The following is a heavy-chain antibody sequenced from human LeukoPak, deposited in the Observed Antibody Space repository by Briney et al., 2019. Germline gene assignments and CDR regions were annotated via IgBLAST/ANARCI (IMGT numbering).Heavy chain of an antibody. Sequence: ASVKVSCKASGYTFSNYCITWVRQAPGQGLEWMGTISGHNGDVNYAPKFQGRVTMTTDTSTTTAYMELRSLRFDDTAVYYCARYNSLLRGVTTSDYWGQGTLVTVSS. CDR3: ARYNSLLRGVTTSDY. CDR2: ISGHNGDV. V-gene: IGHV1-18*01. D-gene: IGHD3-10*01. J-gene: IGHJ4*02. CDR1: GYTFSNYC.